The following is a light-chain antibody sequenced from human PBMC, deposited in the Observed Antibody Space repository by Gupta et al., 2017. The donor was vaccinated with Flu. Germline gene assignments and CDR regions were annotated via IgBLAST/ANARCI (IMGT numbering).Light chain of an antibody. Sequence: PSSLSASVGDRVTFTCQASQDIDNYLAWFQQRPGRAPKFLIYAASTLQSGVPPRFSGSGSGTIFVLSINGLQPEDFATYYCLQEDKSPRTFGQGTKLEIK. CDR2: AAS. CDR1: QDIDNY. J-gene: IGKJ2*01. V-gene: IGKV1-16*01. CDR3: LQEDKSPRT.